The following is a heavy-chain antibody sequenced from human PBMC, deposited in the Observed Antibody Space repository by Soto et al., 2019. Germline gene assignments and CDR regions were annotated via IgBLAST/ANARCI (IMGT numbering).Heavy chain of an antibody. J-gene: IGHJ4*02. CDR3: ATHNFNYDSSGLFDY. D-gene: IGHD3-22*01. V-gene: IGHV4-59*01. Sequence: SETLSLTCTVSGGSISSYYWGWIRQPPGKGLEWIGYIYYSGSTNYNPSLKSRVTISVDTSKNQFSLKLSSVTAADTAVYYCATHNFNYDSSGLFDYWGQGTLVTVSS. CDR2: IYYSGST. CDR1: GGSISSYY.